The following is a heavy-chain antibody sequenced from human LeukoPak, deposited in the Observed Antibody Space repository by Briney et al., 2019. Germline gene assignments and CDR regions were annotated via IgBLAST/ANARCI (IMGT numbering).Heavy chain of an antibody. V-gene: IGHV1-69-2*01. CDR2: VDPEDGET. Sequence: ASVKISCKVSGYTFTDYYMHWVQQAPGKGLEWMGLVDPEDGETIYAEKFQGRVTITADTSTDTAYMELSSLRSEDTAVYYCARDPRNRNDGFYYYMDVWGQGTTVTVSS. J-gene: IGHJ6*03. CDR3: ARDPRNRNDGFYYYMDV. D-gene: IGHD1-1*01. CDR1: GYTFTDYY.